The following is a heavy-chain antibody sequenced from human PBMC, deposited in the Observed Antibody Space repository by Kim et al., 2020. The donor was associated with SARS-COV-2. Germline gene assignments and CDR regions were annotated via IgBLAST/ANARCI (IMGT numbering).Heavy chain of an antibody. J-gene: IGHJ5*02. Sequence: DSVKGRFTISRDNSKNTLYLQMNSLRAEDTAVYYCARDRLWFGELFRFDPWGQGTLVTVSS. D-gene: IGHD3-10*01. V-gene: IGHV3-30*07. CDR3: ARDRLWFGELFRFDP.